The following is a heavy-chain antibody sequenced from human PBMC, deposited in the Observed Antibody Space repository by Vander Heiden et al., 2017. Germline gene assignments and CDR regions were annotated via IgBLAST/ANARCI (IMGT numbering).Heavy chain of an antibody. CDR3: ARHRGITGTGATYYYYGMDV. Sequence: QLQLQESGPGLVKPSEPLSLTFTVSGGSISRSSYYLGGIRQPPGRGLEWIGSIYYRGSTYYNPSLKRRVTISVDTSKNQFSLKLSSVTAADTAVYYCARHRGITGTGATYYYYGMDVWGQGTTGTVSS. D-gene: IGHD1-7*01. CDR1: GGSISRSSYY. J-gene: IGHJ6*02. CDR2: IYYRGST. V-gene: IGHV4-39*01.